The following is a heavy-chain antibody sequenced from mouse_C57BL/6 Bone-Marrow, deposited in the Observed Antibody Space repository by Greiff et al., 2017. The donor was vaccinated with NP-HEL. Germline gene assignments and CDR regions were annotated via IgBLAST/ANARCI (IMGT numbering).Heavy chain of an antibody. Sequence: QVQLQQSGAELARPGASVKLSCKASGYTFTSYGISWVKQRTGQGLEWIGEIYPRSGNTYYNEKFKGKATLTADKSSSTAYMELRSLTSEDSAVYFCARGGYYGSSYPFEYGGQGTTLTVSS. J-gene: IGHJ2*01. D-gene: IGHD1-1*01. V-gene: IGHV1-81*01. CDR3: ARGGYYGSSYPFEY. CDR1: GYTFTSYG. CDR2: IYPRSGNT.